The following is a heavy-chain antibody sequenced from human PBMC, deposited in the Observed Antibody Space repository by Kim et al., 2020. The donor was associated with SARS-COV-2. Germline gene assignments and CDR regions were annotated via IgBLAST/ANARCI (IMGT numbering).Heavy chain of an antibody. Sequence: SETLSLTCAVYGGSFSGYYWSWIRQPPGKGLEWIGEINHSGSTNYNPSLKSRVTISVDTSKNQFSLKLSSVTAADTAVYYCARVDRYYDSSGYPLDYWG. J-gene: IGHJ4*01. CDR1: GGSFSGYY. CDR3: ARVDRYYDSSGYPLDY. V-gene: IGHV4-34*01. CDR2: INHSGST. D-gene: IGHD3-22*01.